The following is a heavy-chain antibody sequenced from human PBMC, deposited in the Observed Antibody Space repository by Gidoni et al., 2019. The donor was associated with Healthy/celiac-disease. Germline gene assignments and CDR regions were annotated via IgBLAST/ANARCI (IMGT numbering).Heavy chain of an antibody. CDR2: INHSGST. CDR1: GGSFSGYY. J-gene: IGHJ4*02. CDR3: ARAKWGASGY. D-gene: IGHD1-26*01. V-gene: IGHV4-34*01. Sequence: QVPLQQWGAGLLKPSETLSLTCAVYGGSFSGYYWSWIRQPPGKGLEWIGEINHSGSTNYNPSLKSRVTISVDTSKNQFSLKLSSVTAADTAVYYCARAKWGASGYWGQGTLVTVSS.